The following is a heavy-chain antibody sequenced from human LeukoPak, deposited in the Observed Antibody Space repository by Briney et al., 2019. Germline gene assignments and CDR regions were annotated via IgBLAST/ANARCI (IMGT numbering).Heavy chain of an antibody. CDR3: ARDRLGRYYYYMDV. CDR2: IYYSGST. V-gene: IGHV4-61*01. CDR1: GGPVSSGSYY. J-gene: IGHJ6*03. D-gene: IGHD3-9*01. Sequence: SETLSLTCTVSGGPVSSGSYYWSWIRQPPGKGLEWIGYIYYSGSTNYNPSLKSRVTISVDTSKNQFSLKLSSVTAADTAVYYCARDRLGRYYYYMDVWGKGTTVTVSS.